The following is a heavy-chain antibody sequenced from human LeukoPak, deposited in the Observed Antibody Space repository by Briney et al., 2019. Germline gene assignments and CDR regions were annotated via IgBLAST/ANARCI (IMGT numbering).Heavy chain of an antibody. CDR1: GGSISSYY. CDR2: INHIGRT. J-gene: IGHJ4*02. Sequence: SETLSLTCTVSGGSISSYYWSWIRQPPGKGLEWIGEINHIGRTNYNPSLKSRVTISVDTSKNQFSLKLSSVTAADTAVYYCARHRRGLLTRSYYFDYWGQGTLVTVSS. V-gene: IGHV4-34*01. CDR3: ARHRRGLLTRSYYFDY. D-gene: IGHD3-9*01.